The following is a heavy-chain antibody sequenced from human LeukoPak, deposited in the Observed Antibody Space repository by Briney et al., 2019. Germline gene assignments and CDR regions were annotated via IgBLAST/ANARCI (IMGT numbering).Heavy chain of an antibody. Sequence: ASVKVSCKASGYTFTGYYMHWVRQAPGQGLEWMGWINPNSGGTNYAQKFQGWVTMTRDTSISPAYMELSRLRSDDTAVYYCARGRPPYYYYYGMDVWGQGTTVTVSS. CDR1: GYTFTGYY. J-gene: IGHJ6*02. CDR2: INPNSGGT. V-gene: IGHV1-2*04. CDR3: ARGRPPYYYYYGMDV.